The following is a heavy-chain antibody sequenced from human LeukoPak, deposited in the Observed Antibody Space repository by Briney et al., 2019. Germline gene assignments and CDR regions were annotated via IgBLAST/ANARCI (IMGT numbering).Heavy chain of an antibody. V-gene: IGHV3-21*01. Sequence: GGSLRLSCAASGFTFSSYSMTWVRQAPGKGLEWVSSISSSSSYIYYADSVKGRFTISRDNAKDSLYLQMNSLRDEDTAVYYCASALSSGWDYWGQGTLVTVSS. CDR3: ASALSSGWDY. D-gene: IGHD6-19*01. J-gene: IGHJ4*02. CDR1: GFTFSSYS. CDR2: ISSSSSYI.